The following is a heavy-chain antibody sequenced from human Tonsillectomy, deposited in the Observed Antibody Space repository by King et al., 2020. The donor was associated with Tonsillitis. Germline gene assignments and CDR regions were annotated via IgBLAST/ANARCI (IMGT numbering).Heavy chain of an antibody. CDR1: GGSFSGYY. J-gene: IGHJ4*02. CDR2: INHSGTT. V-gene: IGHV4-34*01. CDR3: ARGGDIYCDY. Sequence: VQLQQWGAGLLKPSETLSLTCAVYGGSFSGYYWSWIRQPPGKGLEWIGEINHSGTTNYNPSLKSRVTISVDTSKNQFSLKLSSVTAADTAVYYCARGGDIYCDYWGQGTLVTVSS. D-gene: IGHD5-12*01.